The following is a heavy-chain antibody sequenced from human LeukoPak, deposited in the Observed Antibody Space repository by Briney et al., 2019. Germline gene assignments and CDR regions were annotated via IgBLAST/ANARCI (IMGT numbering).Heavy chain of an antibody. J-gene: IGHJ4*02. Sequence: SETLSLTCTVSGDSISSYYWSWIRQPPGKGLEWIGYSYHTGSTNYNPSLKSRVTISVDTSKNQFSLKLSSVTAGDTAVYYCATGYSSTWYYFDYWGQGILVTVSS. D-gene: IGHD6-13*01. V-gene: IGHV4-59*01. CDR2: SYHTGST. CDR1: GDSISSYY. CDR3: ATGYSSTWYYFDY.